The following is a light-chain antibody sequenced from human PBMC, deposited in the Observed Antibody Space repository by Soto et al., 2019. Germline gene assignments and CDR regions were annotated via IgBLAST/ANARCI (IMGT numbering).Light chain of an antibody. CDR2: GES. J-gene: IGKJ2*01. CDR1: PSVTSH. Sequence: EIVMTQSPATLSVSPGERATLSCRASPSVTSHLAWYQQKPGQAPRLLIYGESTRATGVPARFSGSGSGTEFTLTISSLQSEDFAVYYCQQYNTWPYTFGQGNKLEL. V-gene: IGKV3-15*01. CDR3: QQYNTWPYT.